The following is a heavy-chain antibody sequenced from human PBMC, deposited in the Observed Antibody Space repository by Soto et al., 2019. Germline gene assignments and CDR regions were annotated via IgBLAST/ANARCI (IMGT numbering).Heavy chain of an antibody. CDR2: IWYDGSEK. Sequence: QVQLVESGGGVVQPGRSLRLSCAASAFTFSDYGMHWVRQAPGKGLEWVAVIWYDGSEKYYADSVKGRFTISRDNSKNTLDLQMNSLRAEDTAVYYCARQSLGNIRLRGFDYWGQGALVTVSS. V-gene: IGHV3-33*01. CDR3: ARQSLGNIRLRGFDY. CDR1: AFTFSDYG. D-gene: IGHD1-1*01. J-gene: IGHJ4*02.